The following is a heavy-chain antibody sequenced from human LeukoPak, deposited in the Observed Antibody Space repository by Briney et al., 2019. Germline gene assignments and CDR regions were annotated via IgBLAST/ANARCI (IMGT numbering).Heavy chain of an antibody. D-gene: IGHD2-2*01. CDR1: GFTFSSYA. Sequence: PGGSLKLSCAASGFTFSSYAMHWVRQAPGKGLEWVSSISGSGGAAHYAGSVKGRFTISRDNSKNTLYLQMNSLRADDTAVYYCAKNRQSTYYYYGMDVWGQGTTVTVSS. J-gene: IGHJ6*02. V-gene: IGHV3-23*01. CDR3: AKNRQSTYYYYGMDV. CDR2: ISGSGGAA.